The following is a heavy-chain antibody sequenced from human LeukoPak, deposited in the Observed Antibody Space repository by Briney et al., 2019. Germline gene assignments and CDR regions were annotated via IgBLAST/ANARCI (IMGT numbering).Heavy chain of an antibody. Sequence: GGSLRLSCAASGFTFSRYAMHWVRQGPGKGLEYVSAISSNGVSTYYADSVKGRFITSRDNSKNTLYLQLDSLRAEDMAVYYCARGRLVVTALDYWGQGTLVTVSP. CDR2: ISSNGVST. CDR1: GFTFSRYA. J-gene: IGHJ4*02. CDR3: ARGRLVVTALDY. D-gene: IGHD2-15*01. V-gene: IGHV3-64*02.